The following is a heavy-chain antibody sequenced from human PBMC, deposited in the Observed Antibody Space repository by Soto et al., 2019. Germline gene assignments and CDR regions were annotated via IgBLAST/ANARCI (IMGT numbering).Heavy chain of an antibody. CDR1: GFTFSNYW. V-gene: IGHV3-74*01. Sequence: GGSLRLSCAASGFTFSNYWIHWVRQVPGEGLVWVSTINNDGSRTWYADSVRGRIAMSRDNARNLVYLQVNSLRAEDTAVYYCGTTFEYWGQGALVTVSS. CDR3: GTTFEY. CDR2: INNDGSRT. J-gene: IGHJ4*02. D-gene: IGHD1-26*01.